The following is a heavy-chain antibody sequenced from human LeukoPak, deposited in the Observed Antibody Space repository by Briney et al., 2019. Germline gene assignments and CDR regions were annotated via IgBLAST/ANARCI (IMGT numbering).Heavy chain of an antibody. J-gene: IGHJ4*02. V-gene: IGHV4-39*02. CDR2: LYYSGST. CDR3: ARDYYDSSGYPGHFDY. CDR1: GGSISTTSYY. Sequence: SETLSLTCTVSGGSISTTSYYWGWVRQPSGKGLEWIGSLYYSGSTYYNPSLKSRVTISVDTPKNQFSLKLSSVTAADTAVYYCARDYYDSSGYPGHFDYWGQGTLVTVSS. D-gene: IGHD3-22*01.